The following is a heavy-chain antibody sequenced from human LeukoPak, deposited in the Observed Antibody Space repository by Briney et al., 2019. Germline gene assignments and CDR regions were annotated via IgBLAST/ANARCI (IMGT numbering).Heavy chain of an antibody. Sequence: GGFLRLSCAASGFTFSRYDMTWIRQAPGKGLEWLSYISGSGSDTNYADSVKGRFTTTRDNAKKSLYLQMNSLRAEEKAVYDCALVRSIASAGTKYYLLQGTLVTVSS. CDR3: ALVRSIASAGTKYY. D-gene: IGHD6-13*01. V-gene: IGHV3-11*06. CDR1: GFTFSRYD. J-gene: IGHJ4*02. CDR2: ISGSGSDT.